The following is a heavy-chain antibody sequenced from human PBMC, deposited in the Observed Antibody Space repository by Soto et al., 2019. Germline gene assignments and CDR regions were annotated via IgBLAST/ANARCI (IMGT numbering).Heavy chain of an antibody. CDR1: GYTFRSYD. CDR2: IGSAGDS. D-gene: IGHD3-10*01. J-gene: IGHJ6*02. CDR3: ARGSKGTYGMDV. Sequence: VGSLRLSCAASGYTFRSYDMRWVRQVTGKGLEWVSVIGSAGDSNYAPSVKGRFTISRENAKNSLYLQMNSLRAGDTAVYYCARGSKGTYGMDVWGQGTTVTVSS. V-gene: IGHV3-13*01.